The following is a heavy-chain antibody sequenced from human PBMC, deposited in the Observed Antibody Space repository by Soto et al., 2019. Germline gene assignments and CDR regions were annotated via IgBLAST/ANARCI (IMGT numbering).Heavy chain of an antibody. D-gene: IGHD4-17*01. J-gene: IGHJ5*02. CDR1: GGSISSGGYY. Sequence: SETLSLTCTVSGGSISSGGYYWSWIRQHPGKGLEWIGYIYYSGSTYYNYYNPSLKSRVIISVDRSKNQFSLKVRSVTAADTAVYYCARETYGDYVGYLDPWGQGIQVTVSS. CDR3: ARETYGDYVGYLDP. CDR2: IYYSGSTYYN. V-gene: IGHV4-31*03.